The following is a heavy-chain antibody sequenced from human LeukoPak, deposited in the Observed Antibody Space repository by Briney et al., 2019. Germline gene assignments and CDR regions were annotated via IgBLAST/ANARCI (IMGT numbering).Heavy chain of an antibody. CDR2: IYTSGTT. Sequence: TSETLCLTCTVSGDSISSYYWSWIRQPAGKGLQWIGRIYTSGTTNYNPSLKSRLTMSIDTSKNQFSLRLSSVTAADTAVYYCVREGTYCTHGVCYQYWGQGTLVTVSS. V-gene: IGHV4-4*07. CDR3: VREGTYCTHGVCYQY. D-gene: IGHD2-8*01. J-gene: IGHJ4*02. CDR1: GDSISSYY.